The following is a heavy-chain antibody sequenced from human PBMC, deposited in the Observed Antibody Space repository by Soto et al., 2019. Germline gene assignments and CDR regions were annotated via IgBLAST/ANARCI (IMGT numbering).Heavy chain of an antibody. CDR1: GFTFGNHW. J-gene: IGHJ4*02. V-gene: IGHV3-74*01. Sequence: PGGSLRLSCAPSGFTFGNHWMHWVRQVPGKGLVWVSRINGDASITHYADSVKGRFTISRDNAKNTLYLQMNSLRAEDTAVYYCESLFFEHWGQGALVTVSS. CDR3: ESLFFEH. CDR2: INGDASIT.